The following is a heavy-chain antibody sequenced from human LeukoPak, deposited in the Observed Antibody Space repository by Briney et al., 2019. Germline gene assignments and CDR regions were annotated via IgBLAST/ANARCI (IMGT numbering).Heavy chain of an antibody. D-gene: IGHD6-6*01. CDR1: GFTFSSYW. V-gene: IGHV3-74*01. J-gene: IGHJ4*02. CDR3: ARDEEARPFDY. Sequence: GGSLRLSCAASGFTFSSYWMHWVRQAPGKGLVWVSRINSDGSSTSYADSVKGRFTISRDNSKNTLYLQMNSLRAEDTAVYYCARDEEARPFDYWGQGTLVTVSS. CDR2: INSDGSST.